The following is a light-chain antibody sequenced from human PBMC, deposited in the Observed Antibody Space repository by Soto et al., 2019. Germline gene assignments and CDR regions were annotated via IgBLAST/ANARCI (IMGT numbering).Light chain of an antibody. CDR1: ESVRSN. CDR2: GVS. Sequence: EIVMTQSPDTLSVSPGERATLSCRASESVRSNLAWYQQKPGQAPRLLIYGVSTGATGIPARFSGSGSETEFTLTISNLQSEDFAFYYCQQYVNWPPWTFGQGTKVQIK. V-gene: IGKV3-15*01. CDR3: QQYVNWPPWT. J-gene: IGKJ1*01.